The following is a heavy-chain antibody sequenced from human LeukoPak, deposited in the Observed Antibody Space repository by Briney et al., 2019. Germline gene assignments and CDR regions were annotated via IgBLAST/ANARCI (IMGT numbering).Heavy chain of an antibody. V-gene: IGHV3-23*01. CDR1: GFALSTFA. Sequence: GRTLSLSCAASGFALSTFAMGWVPQSPSHGLEGRTTINVGGNTTFYADSVKGRFTISRDNSKNTLYLHIDSLRPDDTAIYYCTKELHVAVAVADYYYFYMDVWGRGTAVTVSS. J-gene: IGHJ6*03. CDR2: INVGGNTT. D-gene: IGHD6-19*01. CDR3: TKELHVAVAVADYYYFYMDV.